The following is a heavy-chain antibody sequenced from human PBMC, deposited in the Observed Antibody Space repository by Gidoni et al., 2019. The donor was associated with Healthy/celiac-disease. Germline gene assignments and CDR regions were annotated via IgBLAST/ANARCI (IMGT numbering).Heavy chain of an antibody. CDR1: GGSISCGGYY. CDR2: LYYSGST. D-gene: IGHD2-2*01. V-gene: IGHV4-31*03. Sequence: QVQLQESGPGLVKPSQTLSLTCTVSGGSISCGGYYWSWIRQHPWKGLEWIGYLYYSGSTYYNPSLKSRVTISVDTSKNQFSLKLSSGTAADTAVYYCARGRDAGSRGYLQHWGQGTLVTVSS. J-gene: IGHJ1*01. CDR3: ARGRDAGSRGYLQH.